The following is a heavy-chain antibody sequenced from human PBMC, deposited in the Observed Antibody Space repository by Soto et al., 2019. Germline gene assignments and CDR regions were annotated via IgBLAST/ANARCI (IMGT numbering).Heavy chain of an antibody. CDR3: ARSATVTDWFDP. D-gene: IGHD4-17*01. Sequence: QVQLVESGGGVVQPGRSLRLSCAASGFTFSSYAMHWVRQAPGKGLEWVAVISYDGSNKYYADSVKGRFTISRDNSKNTLYLKRNSRRAEDTAVYSCARSATVTDWFDPGGQGTLVPVSS. V-gene: IGHV3-30-3*01. CDR1: GFTFSSYA. J-gene: IGHJ5*02. CDR2: ISYDGSNK.